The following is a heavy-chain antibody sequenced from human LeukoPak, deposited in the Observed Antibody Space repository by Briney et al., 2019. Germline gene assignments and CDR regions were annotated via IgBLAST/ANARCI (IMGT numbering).Heavy chain of an antibody. CDR3: ARDFRPLRFLEWFTKQDAFDI. V-gene: IGHV3-7*01. D-gene: IGHD3-3*01. Sequence: QPGGSLRLSCAASGFTFSSYWMSWVRQAPGKGLEWVANIKQDGSEKYYVDSVKGRFTIPRDNAKNSLYLQMNSLRAEDTAVYYCARDFRPLRFLEWFTKQDAFDIWGLGTMVTVSS. CDR1: GFTFSSYW. CDR2: IKQDGSEK. J-gene: IGHJ3*02.